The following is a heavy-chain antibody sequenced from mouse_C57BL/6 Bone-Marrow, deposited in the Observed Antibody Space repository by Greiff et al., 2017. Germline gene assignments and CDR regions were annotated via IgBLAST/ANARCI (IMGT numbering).Heavy chain of an antibody. J-gene: IGHJ2*01. CDR3: ARGWDDY. Sequence: QVQLQQPGAELVKPGASVKLSCKASGSTFTSYWMQWVKQRPGQGLEWIGEIDPSDSYTNYNQKFKGKATLTVDTSSSTAYMQLSSLTSEDSAVYYCARGWDDYWGQGTTLTVSS. V-gene: IGHV1-50*01. CDR1: GSTFTSYW. D-gene: IGHD4-1*01. CDR2: IDPSDSYT.